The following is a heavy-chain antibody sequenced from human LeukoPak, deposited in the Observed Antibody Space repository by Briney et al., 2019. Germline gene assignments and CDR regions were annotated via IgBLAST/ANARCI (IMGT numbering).Heavy chain of an antibody. CDR3: ARGSGCYSGTDY. Sequence: GGSLRLSCAASGFTFSSYSMNWVRQAPGKGLEWVSSISSSSSYIYYADSVKGRFTISRDNAKNSLYLQMNSLRAEDTAVYYCARGSGCYSGTDYWGQGTLVTVSS. CDR2: ISSSSSYI. V-gene: IGHV3-21*01. D-gene: IGHD3-10*01. J-gene: IGHJ4*02. CDR1: GFTFSSYS.